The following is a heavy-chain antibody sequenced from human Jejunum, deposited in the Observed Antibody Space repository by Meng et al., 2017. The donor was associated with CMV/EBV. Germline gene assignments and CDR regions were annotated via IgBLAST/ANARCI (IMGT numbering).Heavy chain of an antibody. CDR2: INHIANT. J-gene: IGHJ4*02. Sequence: CAVSGGSFNISYLSWIRQPPGKGLEWLGQINHIANTNYNPSLKSRLTMSVDTSKNQFTLNLTSVTAADTAVYYCARGGPHQSGFDFWGQGTLVTVSS. CDR1: GGSFNISY. CDR3: ARGGPHQSGFDF. V-gene: IGHV4-34*01. D-gene: IGHD3-10*01.